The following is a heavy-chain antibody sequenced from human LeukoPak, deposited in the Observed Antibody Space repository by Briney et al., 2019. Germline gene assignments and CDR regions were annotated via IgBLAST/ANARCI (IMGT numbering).Heavy chain of an antibody. CDR2: INHSGST. CDR1: GGSFSGYY. J-gene: IGHJ4*02. D-gene: IGHD4-11*01. V-gene: IGHV4-34*01. CDR3: ARTTYSYFDY. Sequence: SETLSLTCAVYGGSFSGYYWSWIRQPPGKGLEWIGEINHSGSTNYNPSLKSRVTISVDTSKNQFSLKLSSVTAADTAVYYCARTTYSYFDYWGQGTLVTVSS.